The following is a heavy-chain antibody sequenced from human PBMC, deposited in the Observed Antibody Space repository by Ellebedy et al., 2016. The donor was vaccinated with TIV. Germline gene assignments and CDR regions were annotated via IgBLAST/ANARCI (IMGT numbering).Heavy chain of an antibody. CDR2: ISSNSAYI. V-gene: IGHV3-21*01. D-gene: IGHD6-13*01. CDR1: GFTFSGFT. J-gene: IGHJ4*02. CDR3: ARPAAAYSSSWYDFDC. Sequence: GESLKIPCAASGFTFSGFTMNWVRQAPGKGLEWVSSISSNSAYIHDADSVKGRFSISRDNAKNSLYLQMNSLRVEDTAVYYCARPAAAYSSSWYDFDCWGQGTLVTVSS.